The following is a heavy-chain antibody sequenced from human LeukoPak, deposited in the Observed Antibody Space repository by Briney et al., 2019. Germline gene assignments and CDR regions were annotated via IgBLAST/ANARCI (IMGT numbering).Heavy chain of an antibody. D-gene: IGHD3-16*02. CDR2: IIPIFGAA. J-gene: IGHJ4*02. V-gene: IGHV1-69*13. CDR3: ARATMLRLGELSEIDY. Sequence: SVKVSCKASGGTFSSYAISWVRQAPGQGLEWMGGIIPIFGAANYAQKFQGRVTITADESTSTAYMELSSLRSEDTAVYYCARATMLRLGELSEIDYWGQGTLVTVSS. CDR1: GGTFSSYA.